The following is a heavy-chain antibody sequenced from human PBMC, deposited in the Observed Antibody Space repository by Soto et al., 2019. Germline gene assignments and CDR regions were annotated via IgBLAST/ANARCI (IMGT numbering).Heavy chain of an antibody. D-gene: IGHD2-15*01. Sequence: GGSLRLSCAASGFTFSSYSMNWVRQAPGKGLEWVSSISSSSSYIYYADSVKGRFTISRDNAKNSLYLQMNSLRAEDTAVYYCARAKYCSGGSCPGGFDYWGQGTLVTVSS. V-gene: IGHV3-21*01. CDR2: ISSSSSYI. CDR1: GFTFSSYS. CDR3: ARAKYCSGGSCPGGFDY. J-gene: IGHJ4*02.